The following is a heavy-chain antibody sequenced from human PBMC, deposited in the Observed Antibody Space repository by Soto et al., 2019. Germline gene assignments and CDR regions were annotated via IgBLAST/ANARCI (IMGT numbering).Heavy chain of an antibody. Sequence: SETLSLTCTVSGGSISSSSYYWGWIRQPPGKGLEWIGSIYYSGSTYYNPSLKSRVTISVDTSKNQFSLKLSSVTAADTAVYYCARKRTSSSWYDAFDIWGQGTMVTVSS. CDR1: GGSISSSSYY. CDR2: IYYSGST. CDR3: ARKRTSSSWYDAFDI. V-gene: IGHV4-39*01. J-gene: IGHJ3*02. D-gene: IGHD6-13*01.